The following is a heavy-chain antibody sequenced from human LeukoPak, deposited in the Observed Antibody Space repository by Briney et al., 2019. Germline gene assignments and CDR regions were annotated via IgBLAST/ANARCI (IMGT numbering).Heavy chain of an antibody. J-gene: IGHJ4*02. CDR1: GFTFSSYS. V-gene: IGHV3-7*01. CDR2: IKEDGSEK. D-gene: IGHD3-10*01. Sequence: PGGSLRLSCAASGFTFSSYSMNWVRQAPGKGLAWVANIKEDGSEKYYLNSVKGRFIISRDNAKSLLYLQMDSLRPEDTAVYYCARDKPAYYGSGSHFDYWGQGTLVIVSS. CDR3: ARDKPAYYGSGSHFDY.